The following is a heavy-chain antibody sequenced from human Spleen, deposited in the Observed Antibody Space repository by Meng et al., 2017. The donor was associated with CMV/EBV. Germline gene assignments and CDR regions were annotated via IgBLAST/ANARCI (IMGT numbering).Heavy chain of an antibody. Sequence: GNLQQPGPGLVKPSQPLPLPWAISGDSVSGNSAAWNWIRQSPSRGLEWLGRTYYRSKWYNDYAVSVKSRITINPDTSKNQFSLQLNSVTPEDTAVYYCARSGGIAASGWFDPWGQGTLVTVSS. J-gene: IGHJ5*02. CDR1: GDSVSGNSAA. CDR3: ARSGGIAASGWFDP. V-gene: IGHV6-1*01. D-gene: IGHD6-13*01. CDR2: TYYRSKWYN.